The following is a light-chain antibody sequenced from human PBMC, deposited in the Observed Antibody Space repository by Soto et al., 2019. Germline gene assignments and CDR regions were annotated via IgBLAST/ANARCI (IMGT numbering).Light chain of an antibody. Sequence: EIVRTQSPAPLSVSPGEIATLSCRASQSVSSKLAWYQQKPGQGPRLLIYGASTKATGIPARFSGSGSGTEFTLTISRLQSEDFAVYYCQHYSTWLWTFGQGTKVEIK. CDR1: QSVSSK. J-gene: IGKJ1*01. V-gene: IGKV3-15*01. CDR3: QHYSTWLWT. CDR2: GAS.